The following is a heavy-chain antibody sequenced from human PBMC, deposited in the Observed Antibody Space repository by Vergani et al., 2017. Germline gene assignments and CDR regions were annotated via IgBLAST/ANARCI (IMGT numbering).Heavy chain of an antibody. J-gene: IGHJ4*02. V-gene: IGHV3-7*01. CDR2: IKQDGSEK. CDR3: ARDRYDFWSGYYTFDY. D-gene: IGHD3-3*01. CDR1: GFTFSSYS. Sequence: EVQLVESGGGLVKPGGSLRLSCAASGFTFSSYSMSWVRQAPGKGLEWVANIKQDGSEKYYVDSVKGRFTISRDNAKNSLYLQMNSLRAEDTAVYYCARDRYDFWSGYYTFDYWGQGTLVTVSS.